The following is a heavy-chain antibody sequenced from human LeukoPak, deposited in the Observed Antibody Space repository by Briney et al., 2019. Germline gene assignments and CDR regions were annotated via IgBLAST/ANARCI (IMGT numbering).Heavy chain of an antibody. CDR2: IYYSGST. CDR1: GGSISSSSYY. J-gene: IGHJ5*02. CDR3: ARISVGAAGNNWSDP. Sequence: ASETLSLTCTVSGGSISSSSYYWGWIRQPPGKGLEWIGSIYYSGSTYYNPSLKSRVTISVDTSKNQFSLKLSSVTAADTAVYYCARISVGAAGNNWSDPWGQGTLVTAS. D-gene: IGHD6-13*01. V-gene: IGHV4-39*01.